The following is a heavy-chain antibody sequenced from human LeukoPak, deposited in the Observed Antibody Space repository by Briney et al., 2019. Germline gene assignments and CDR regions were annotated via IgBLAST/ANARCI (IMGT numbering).Heavy chain of an antibody. V-gene: IGHV1-18*01. CDR2: ISAYNGNT. D-gene: IGHD2-2*01. J-gene: IGHJ4*02. CDR1: GYTFTSYG. CDR3: AREIGYCSSTSCSYFDY. Sequence: ASVKVSCKASGYTFTSYGISWVRQAPGQGLEWMGWISAYNGNTNYAQKLQGRVTMTTDTSTSTAYMELRSLRSDDTAVYYCAREIGYCSSTSCSYFDYWGQGTLVTVSS.